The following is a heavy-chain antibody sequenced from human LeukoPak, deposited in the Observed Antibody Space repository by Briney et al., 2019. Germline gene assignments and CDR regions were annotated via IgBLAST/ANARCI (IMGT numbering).Heavy chain of an antibody. Sequence: SETLSLTCTVSGGSISSYYWSWIRQPPGKGLEWIGYIYYSGSTNYNPSLKSRVTISVDTSKNQFSLKLGSVTAADTAVYYCARQGVSSGSGWYPPDYWGQGTLVTVSS. CDR2: IYYSGST. V-gene: IGHV4-59*01. CDR1: GGSISSYY. CDR3: ARQGVSSGSGWYPPDY. D-gene: IGHD6-19*01. J-gene: IGHJ4*02.